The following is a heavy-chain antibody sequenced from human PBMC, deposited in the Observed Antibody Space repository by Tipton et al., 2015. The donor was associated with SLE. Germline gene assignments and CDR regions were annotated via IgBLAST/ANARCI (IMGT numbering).Heavy chain of an antibody. J-gene: IGHJ5*02. Sequence: TLSLTCTVSGGSISSYYWSWIRQPAGKGLDWIGRIYTSGSTNYNPSLKSRVTMSVDTSKNQFSLKLSSVTAADTAVYYCARHRGFLEWLNWFDPWGQGTLVTVSS. CDR1: GGSISSYY. CDR3: ARHRGFLEWLNWFDP. V-gene: IGHV4-4*07. D-gene: IGHD3-3*01. CDR2: IYTSGST.